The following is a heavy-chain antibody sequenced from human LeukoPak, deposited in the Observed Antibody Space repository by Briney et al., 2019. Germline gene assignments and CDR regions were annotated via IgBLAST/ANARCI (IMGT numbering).Heavy chain of an antibody. CDR2: IYSGGST. CDR1: GFTVSSNY. V-gene: IGHV3-53*01. J-gene: IGHJ4*02. CDR3: ASDLRDFWSGSFDY. D-gene: IGHD3-3*01. Sequence: GGSLRLSCAASGFTVSSNYMSWGRQAPGKGLEWVSVIYSGGSTYYANSVKGRFTISRDNSKNTLYLQMYSLRAENTAVYYCASDLRDFWSGSFDYWGQGTLATVSS.